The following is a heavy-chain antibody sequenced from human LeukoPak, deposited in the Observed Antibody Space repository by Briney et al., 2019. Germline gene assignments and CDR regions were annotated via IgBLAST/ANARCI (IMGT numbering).Heavy chain of an antibody. Sequence: PSQTLSLTCTVSGGSISSGSYYWSWIRRPAGKGLEWIGRIYTSGSTNYNPSLKSRVTISVDTSKNQFSLKLSSVTAADTAVYYCARGGFSDFKGYYYYGMDVWGQGTTVTVSS. CDR2: IYTSGST. CDR1: GGSISSGSYY. CDR3: ARGGFSDFKGYYYYGMDV. V-gene: IGHV4-61*02. J-gene: IGHJ6*02. D-gene: IGHD3-3*01.